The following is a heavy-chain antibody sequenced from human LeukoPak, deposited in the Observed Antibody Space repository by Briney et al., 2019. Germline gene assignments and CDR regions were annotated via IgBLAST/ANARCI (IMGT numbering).Heavy chain of an antibody. CDR2: FDPEDGET. D-gene: IGHD3-3*01. Sequence: ASVTVSCTVSGYTLTELSMHWVRQVPGKGLEWMGGFDPEDGETIYAQKFQGRVTMTEDTSTDTAYMEPSSLRSEDTAVYYCALTHRTIFGVVASGMDVWGQGTTVTVSS. J-gene: IGHJ6*02. CDR3: ALTHRTIFGVVASGMDV. V-gene: IGHV1-24*01. CDR1: GYTLTELS.